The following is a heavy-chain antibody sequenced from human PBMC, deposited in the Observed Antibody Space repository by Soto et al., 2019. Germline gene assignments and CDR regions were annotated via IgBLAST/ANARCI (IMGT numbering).Heavy chain of an antibody. V-gene: IGHV3-30*03. Sequence: GGSMRLSCAASGFTISSYVMHWVRQTTGKGLEWVAVISYDGSNKYYADSVKGRFTISRDNSKNTLYLQMNSLRAEDTAVYYCASLREIIVVVVAATKHDAFDIWGQGTMVTVSS. CDR2: ISYDGSNK. D-gene: IGHD2-15*01. CDR3: ASLREIIVVVVAATKHDAFDI. CDR1: GFTISSYV. J-gene: IGHJ3*02.